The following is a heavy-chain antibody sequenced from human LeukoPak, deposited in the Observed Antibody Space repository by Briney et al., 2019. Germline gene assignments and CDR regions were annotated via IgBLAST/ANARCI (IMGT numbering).Heavy chain of an antibody. D-gene: IGHD6-19*01. CDR2: INPNSDCT. CDR3: AKEYSSAWSRFDS. J-gene: IGHJ4*02. V-gene: IGHV1-2*02. Sequence: AAVNVSCKASEYTFTGYYIHWVRQAPGQGLEGMGWINPNSDCTNYAQKFQGRVTMTRDTSISTAYMELSRLISDATAVYYCAKEYSSAWSRFDSWGQGPLVTVSS. CDR1: EYTFTGYY.